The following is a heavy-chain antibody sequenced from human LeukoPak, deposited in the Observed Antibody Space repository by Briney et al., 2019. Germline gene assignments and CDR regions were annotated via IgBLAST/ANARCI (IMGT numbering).Heavy chain of an antibody. V-gene: IGHV3-48*04. Sequence: GGSLRLSCAASGFTFSSYSMNWVRQAPGKGLEWVSYISSSSSTIYYADSVKGRFTISRDNAKNSLYLQMNSLRAEDTAVYYCARNLITPHYYDSSGYYYTRWGLGAFDIWGQGTMVTVSS. J-gene: IGHJ3*02. CDR3: ARNLITPHYYDSSGYYYTRWGLGAFDI. CDR2: ISSSSSTI. CDR1: GFTFSSYS. D-gene: IGHD3-22*01.